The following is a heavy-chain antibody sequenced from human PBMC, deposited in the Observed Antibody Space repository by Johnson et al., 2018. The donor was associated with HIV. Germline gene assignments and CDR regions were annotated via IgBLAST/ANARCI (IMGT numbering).Heavy chain of an antibody. Sequence: VQLVESGGGVVQPGRSLRLSCAASGFTFSSYAMHWVRQAPGKGLEWVANIKQDGSEKYYVDSVKGRFTISRDNAKNSLYLQMNSLRAEDTAVYYCARDLHAFDIWGQGTMVTVSS. CDR1: GFTFSSYA. CDR2: IKQDGSEK. V-gene: IGHV3-7*03. CDR3: ARDLHAFDI. J-gene: IGHJ3*02.